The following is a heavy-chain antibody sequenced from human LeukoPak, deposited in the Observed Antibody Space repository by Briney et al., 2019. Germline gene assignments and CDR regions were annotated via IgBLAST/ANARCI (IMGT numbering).Heavy chain of an antibody. Sequence: PGRSLRLSCAASGFTFDDYAMHWVRQAPGKGLEWVSGICWNSGSIGYADSVKGRFTISRDNAKNSLYLQMNSLRAEDMALYYCAKGYCSSTSCYPNAFDIWGQGTMVTVSS. J-gene: IGHJ3*02. CDR3: AKGYCSSTSCYPNAFDI. V-gene: IGHV3-9*03. CDR1: GFTFDDYA. CDR2: ICWNSGSI. D-gene: IGHD2-2*01.